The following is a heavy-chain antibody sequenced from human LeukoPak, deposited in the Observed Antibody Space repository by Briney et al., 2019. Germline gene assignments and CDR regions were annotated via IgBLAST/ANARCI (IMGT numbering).Heavy chain of an antibody. CDR3: AGYCSSTSCRNNYFDY. CDR1: GGSISGSSYY. J-gene: IGHJ4*02. V-gene: IGHV4-39*07. D-gene: IGHD2-2*01. CDR2: IYYSGST. Sequence: SETLSLTCTVSGGSISGSSYYWGWIRQPPGKGLEWIGSIYYSGSTYYNPSLKSRVTISVDTSKNQFSLKLSSVTAADTAVYYCAGYCSSTSCRNNYFDYWGQGTLVTVSS.